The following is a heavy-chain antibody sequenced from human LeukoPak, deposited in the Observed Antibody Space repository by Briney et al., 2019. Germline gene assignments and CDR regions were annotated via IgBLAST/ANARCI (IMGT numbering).Heavy chain of an antibody. J-gene: IGHJ4*02. CDR2: ISAYNGNT. CDR3: ARVRPPIYNWNYVFDY. CDR1: GYTFTSYG. D-gene: IGHD1-7*01. V-gene: IGHV1-18*01. Sequence: GASVKVSCKASGYTFTSYGISWVRQAPGQGLEWMGWISAYNGNTNYAQKLQGRVTMTTDTSTSTAYMELSRLRSDDTAVYYCARVRPPIYNWNYVFDYWGQGTLVTVSS.